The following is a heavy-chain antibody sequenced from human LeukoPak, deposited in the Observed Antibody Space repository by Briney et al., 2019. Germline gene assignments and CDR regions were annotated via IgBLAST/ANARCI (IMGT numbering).Heavy chain of an antibody. CDR2: ISDRGGST. V-gene: IGHV3-23*01. CDR3: ARDGGLFGTYYFDY. CDR1: GFTFSSYA. D-gene: IGHD3-10*01. Sequence: GGSLRLSCAASGFTFSSYAMSWVRQAPGKGLEWVSGISDRGGSTYYADSVKGRFTISRDNSKNTLYLQMNSLRAEDTAVYYCARDGGLFGTYYFDYWGQGTLVTVSS. J-gene: IGHJ4*02.